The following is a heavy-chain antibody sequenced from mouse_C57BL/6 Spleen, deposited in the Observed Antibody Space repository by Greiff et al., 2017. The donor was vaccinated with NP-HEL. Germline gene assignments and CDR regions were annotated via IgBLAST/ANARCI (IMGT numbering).Heavy chain of an antibody. V-gene: IGHV1-55*01. CDR2: IYPGSGST. J-gene: IGHJ3*01. D-gene: IGHD3-2*02. Sequence: QVQLQQPGAELVKPGASVKMSCTASGYTFISYWITWVKQRPGQGLEWIGDIYPGSGSTNYNEKFKSKATLTVDTSSSTAYMQLSSLTSEDSAVYYCEREQDSSGPWFAYWGQRTLVTVSA. CDR1: GYTFISYW. CDR3: EREQDSSGPWFAY.